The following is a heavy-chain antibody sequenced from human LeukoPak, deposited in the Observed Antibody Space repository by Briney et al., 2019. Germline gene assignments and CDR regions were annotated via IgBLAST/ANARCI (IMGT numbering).Heavy chain of an antibody. CDR1: GGSISNYY. J-gene: IGHJ4*02. D-gene: IGHD2-2*01. CDR2: IYYSGNT. V-gene: IGHV4-59*01. Sequence: SEALSLTCTVSGGSISNYYWSWIRQPPGKGLEWIGYIYYSGNTNYNPSLKSRVTISVDTSKNQFSLKLNSVTAADTAVYYCARVRYCSTNRCYDREFDNWGQGTLVTVSS. CDR3: ARVRYCSTNRCYDREFDN.